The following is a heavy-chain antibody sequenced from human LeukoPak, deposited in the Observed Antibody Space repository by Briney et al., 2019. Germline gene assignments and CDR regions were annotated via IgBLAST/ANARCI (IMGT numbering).Heavy chain of an antibody. D-gene: IGHD3-16*01. CDR1: GGSISSSSYH. CDR3: ATVLGGHAFDI. Sequence: PSETLSLTCTVSGGSISSSSYHWGWIRQPPGKGLEWIGNMYYSGSTYYNPSLKSRVTISVDTSKNQFSLKLTSVTTADTAMYYCATVLGGHAFDIWGQGTMVTVSS. J-gene: IGHJ3*02. CDR2: MYYSGST. V-gene: IGHV4-39*07.